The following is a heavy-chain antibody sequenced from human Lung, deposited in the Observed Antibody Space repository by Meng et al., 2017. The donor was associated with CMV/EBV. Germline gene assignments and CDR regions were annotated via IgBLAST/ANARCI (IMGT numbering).Heavy chain of an antibody. Sequence: LSCAASGFPVSSNYMSWVRQAPGKGLEWVSVIYSGGRTYYADSVKGRFTISRDNSKNTLYLQMNSLRAEDTAVYYCARGHGDPPYDWGQGTLVTVSS. D-gene: IGHD7-27*01. CDR2: IYSGGRT. CDR3: ARGHGDPPYD. V-gene: IGHV3-53*01. CDR1: GFPVSSNY. J-gene: IGHJ4*02.